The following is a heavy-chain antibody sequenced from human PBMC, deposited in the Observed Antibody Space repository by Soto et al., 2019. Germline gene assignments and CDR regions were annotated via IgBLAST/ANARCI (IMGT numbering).Heavy chain of an antibody. Sequence: EGQLVESGGGLVQPGGSLRLSCAASGVSFINYYMHWVRQAPGQGLVWVSLIKTDGRSTTYADSVKGRVTISRDNAKNTVYLQMNTLRFDDTAVYYCATGGGTSYDYWGQGTLVTVSS. V-gene: IGHV3-74*03. CDR1: GVSFINYY. J-gene: IGHJ4*02. CDR2: IKTDGRST. CDR3: ATGGGTSYDY. D-gene: IGHD1-26*01.